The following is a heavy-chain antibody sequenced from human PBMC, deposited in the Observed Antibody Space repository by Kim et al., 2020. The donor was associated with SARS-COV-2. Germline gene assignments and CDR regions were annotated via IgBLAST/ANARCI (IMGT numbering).Heavy chain of an antibody. V-gene: IGHV3-7*01. CDR1: GFTFSSHW. J-gene: IGHJ5*02. CDR3: AKVVSWGWFDP. CDR2: IKEDGGTI. Sequence: GGSLRLSCAASGFTFSSHWMSWVRQAPGKGPEWVANIKEDGGTIYYLDSVKGRFTISRDNAKNSLYLQMNSLTVEDAAVYYCAKVVSWGWFDPWGQGTL. D-gene: IGHD3-16*01.